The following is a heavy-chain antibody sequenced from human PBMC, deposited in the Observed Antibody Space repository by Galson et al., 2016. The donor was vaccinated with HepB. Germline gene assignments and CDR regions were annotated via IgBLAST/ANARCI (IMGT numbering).Heavy chain of an antibody. CDR1: GFTFSNAW. D-gene: IGHD4-23*01. V-gene: IGHV3-23*01. J-gene: IGHJ2*01. CDR2: LTGRGDTT. CDR3: ARDGGNPRWYFDL. Sequence: SLRLSCAASGFTFSNAWMSWVRQAPGKGLEWILGLTGRGDTTYYADSVTGRFTISRDNSKNTLHLQMSSLRVEDTAIYYCARDGGNPRWYFDLWGRGTLVVVSS.